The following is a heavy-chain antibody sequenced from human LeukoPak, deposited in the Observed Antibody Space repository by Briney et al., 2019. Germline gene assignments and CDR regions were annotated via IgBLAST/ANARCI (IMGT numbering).Heavy chain of an antibody. CDR1: GGTFSSYA. CDR3: AIAVAGFDAFDI. J-gene: IGHJ3*02. V-gene: IGHV1-69*06. CDR2: IIPIFGTA. D-gene: IGHD6-19*01. Sequence: ASVKVSCKASGGTFSSYAISWVRQAPGQGLEWTGGIIPIFGTANYAQKFRGRVTITADKSTSTAYMELSSLRSEDTAVYYCAIAVAGFDAFDIWGQGTMVTVSS.